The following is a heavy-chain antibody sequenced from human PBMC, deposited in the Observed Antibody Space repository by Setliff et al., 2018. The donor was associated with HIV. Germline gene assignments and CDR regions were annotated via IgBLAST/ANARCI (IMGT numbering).Heavy chain of an antibody. CDR3: ARGTAPRPASVLEFLEWLFPNWFDP. J-gene: IGHJ5*02. CDR1: GYNFTDYD. V-gene: IGHV1-8*02. Sequence: GASVKVSCKASGYNFTDYDINWVRQATGQGLEWMGWINPNNGNTGYAEKFQGRVTMTRDTSISTAYMELSSLRSDDTAVYYCARGTAPRPASVLEFLEWLFPNWFDPWGQGTLVTVSS. D-gene: IGHD3-3*02. CDR2: INPNNGNT.